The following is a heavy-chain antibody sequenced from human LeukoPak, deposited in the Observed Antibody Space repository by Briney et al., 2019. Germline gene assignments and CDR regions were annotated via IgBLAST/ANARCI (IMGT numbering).Heavy chain of an antibody. J-gene: IGHJ4*02. D-gene: IGHD3-10*01. CDR3: ARGILWFGELSSLGY. CDR1: GYTFTNYA. V-gene: IGHV1-3*01. CDR2: INAGNGNT. Sequence: ASVKVSCKASGYTFTNYAMHWVRQAPGQRLEWMGWINAGNGNTKYSQKFQDRVTITRDTSASTAYMELSGLKSEDTAVYYCARGILWFGELSSLGYWGQGTLVTVSS.